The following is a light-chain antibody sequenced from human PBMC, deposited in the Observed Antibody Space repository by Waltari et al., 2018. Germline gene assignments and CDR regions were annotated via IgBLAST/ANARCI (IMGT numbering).Light chain of an antibody. CDR3: QQSYSTPPIT. CDR2: AAS. V-gene: IGKV1-39*01. J-gene: IGKJ5*01. Sequence: DIQMTKSPSYLSASVGDRVTITCRASQSISNYLNWYQQKPGRAPKLLIYAASSLQSGVPSRFSGSGSGTDFTLTISSLQPEDFATYYCQQSYSTPPITFGQGTRLEIK. CDR1: QSISNY.